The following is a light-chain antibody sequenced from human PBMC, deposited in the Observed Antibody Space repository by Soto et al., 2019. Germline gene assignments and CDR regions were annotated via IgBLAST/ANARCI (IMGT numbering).Light chain of an antibody. CDR2: TNN. CDR1: SSSIGSNS. J-gene: IGLJ1*01. CDR3: AAWDGSLNVYV. Sequence: QSVLTQPPSASGTPGQRVTISCSGSSSSIGSNSVNWYQQHPRTAPKVLIYTNNQRPSGVPDRFSGSKSGTSTSLAISGLQSEDDADYYCAAWDGSLNVYVFGTGTKLTVL. V-gene: IGLV1-44*01.